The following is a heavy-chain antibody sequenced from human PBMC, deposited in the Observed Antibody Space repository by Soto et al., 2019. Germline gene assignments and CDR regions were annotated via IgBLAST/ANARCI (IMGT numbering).Heavy chain of an antibody. V-gene: IGHV3-23*01. CDR3: ARKVLGSTSRPDWWYFDL. Sequence: EVQLLESGGGLVQPGGSLRLSCVGSGFTFINYAMNWVRQTPGKGLEWVSTISGGGDREFDADTVKGRFTISRDNSKNTVNLQMNSLRADDTAVYYCARKVLGSTSRPDWWYFDLWGRGTLVTVSS. CDR2: ISGGGDRE. D-gene: IGHD2-2*01. CDR1: GFTFINYA. J-gene: IGHJ2*01.